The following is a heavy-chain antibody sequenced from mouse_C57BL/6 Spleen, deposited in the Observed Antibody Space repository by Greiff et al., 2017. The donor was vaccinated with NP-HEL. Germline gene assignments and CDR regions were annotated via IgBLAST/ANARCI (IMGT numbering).Heavy chain of an antibody. V-gene: IGHV1-15*01. J-gene: IGHJ4*01. CDR3: TRRTTVVATDY. CDR1: GYTFTDYE. CDR2: IDPETGGT. D-gene: IGHD1-1*01. Sequence: VQLQQSGAELVRPGASVTLSCKASGYTFTDYEMHWVKQTPVHGLEWIGAIDPETGGTAYNQKFKGKAILTADKSSSTAYMELRSLTSEDSAVYYCTRRTTVVATDYWGQGTSVTVSS.